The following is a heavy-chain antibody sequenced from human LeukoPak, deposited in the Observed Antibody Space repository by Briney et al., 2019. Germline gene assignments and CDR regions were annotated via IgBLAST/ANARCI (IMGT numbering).Heavy chain of an antibody. CDR1: GFSFNTNA. CDR2: ISGGGTST. D-gene: IGHD6-19*01. J-gene: IGHJ6*02. Sequence: GGSLRLSCVGSGFSFNTNAMSWVRQAPGKGLEWVSSISGGGTSTYYADSVKGRFTISRDTSKNTLYLQMNSLRADDTALYYCAKAGLDSSGPWYGMDVWGQGTTVTVSS. V-gene: IGHV3-23*01. CDR3: AKAGLDSSGPWYGMDV.